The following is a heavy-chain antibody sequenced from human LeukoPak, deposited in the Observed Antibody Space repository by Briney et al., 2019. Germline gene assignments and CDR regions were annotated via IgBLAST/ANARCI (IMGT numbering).Heavy chain of an antibody. CDR2: IYSGGST. CDR1: GFTVSSNY. V-gene: IGHV3-66*01. CDR3: ARVRGSYFDAIDY. Sequence: GSLRLSCAASGFTVSSNYMSWVRQAPGKGLEWVSVIYSGGSTYYADSVKGRFTISRDNSKNTLYLQMNSLRAEDTAVYYCARVRGSYFDAIDYWGQGTLVTVSS. J-gene: IGHJ4*02. D-gene: IGHD1-26*01.